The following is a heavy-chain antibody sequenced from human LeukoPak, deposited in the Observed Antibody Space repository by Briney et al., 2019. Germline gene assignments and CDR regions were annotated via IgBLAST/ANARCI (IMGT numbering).Heavy chain of an antibody. V-gene: IGHV3-23*01. Sequence: PGGSLRLSCAASGFTFSSYAMSWVRQAPGKGLEWVSAISGSGGSTYYADSVKGRFTISRDNAKNSLYLQMNSLRAEDTAVYYCARVGTRLGVTSWFDPWGQGTLVTVSS. CDR1: GFTFSSYA. D-gene: IGHD3-10*01. CDR2: ISGSGGST. J-gene: IGHJ5*02. CDR3: ARVGTRLGVTSWFDP.